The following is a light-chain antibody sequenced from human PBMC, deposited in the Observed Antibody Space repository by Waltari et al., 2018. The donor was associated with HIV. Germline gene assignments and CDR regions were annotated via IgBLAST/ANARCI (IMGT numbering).Light chain of an antibody. J-gene: IGLJ3*02. CDR3: QVWDSSNEHVV. CDR2: CNS. V-gene: IGLV3-21*04. CDR1: HFGGQS. Sequence: SYVLTQPPSVSVAPGAAATISWGASHFGGQSVPLYKQQPGPAPVLVPRCNSDRPPGITDRISGSNAGHTATLTITSVEAGDEDTYYCQVWDSSNEHVVFGGGTELTVL.